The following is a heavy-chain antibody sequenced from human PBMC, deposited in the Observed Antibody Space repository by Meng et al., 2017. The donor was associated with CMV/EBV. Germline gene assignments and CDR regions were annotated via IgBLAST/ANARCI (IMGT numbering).Heavy chain of an antibody. CDR2: INHSGST. Sequence: QMPLPQWGAGWLKPPETLSLTSAFFGGSFSGYYWSWIRQPPGKGLELIGEINHSGSTNYNPSLKSRVTISVDTSKNHFSLKLSSVTAADTAVYYCARGGNWFDPWGQGTLVTVSS. CDR3: ARGGNWFDP. V-gene: IGHV4-34*01. CDR1: GGSFSGYY. J-gene: IGHJ5*02.